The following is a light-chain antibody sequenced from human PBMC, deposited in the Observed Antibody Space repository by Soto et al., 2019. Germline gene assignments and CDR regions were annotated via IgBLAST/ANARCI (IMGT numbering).Light chain of an antibody. CDR2: GAS. CDR1: QSISSSY. Sequence: VLTQSPGTLSLSPGERGTLSCRASQSISSSYLAWYQQKPGQAPRLLIYGASSRATGIPDRFSGSGSGTDFTLTISRVEPEDFAVYYCQQYGRSRTFGQGTRVEIK. J-gene: IGKJ1*01. CDR3: QQYGRSRT. V-gene: IGKV3-20*01.